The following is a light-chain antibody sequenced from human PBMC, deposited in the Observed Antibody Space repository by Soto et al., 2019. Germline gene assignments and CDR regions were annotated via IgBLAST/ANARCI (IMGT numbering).Light chain of an antibody. V-gene: IGKV3-11*01. CDR2: DAS. Sequence: EIVLTQSPATLSLSPGERATLSCRASQSVSSYLAWYQQKPGQAPRLLIYDASNRATGIPARFSGSGSGTDFTLPISSLEPEDFAVYYCQQRSNWPLLTFGGGTKVDIK. J-gene: IGKJ4*01. CDR3: QQRSNWPLLT. CDR1: QSVSSY.